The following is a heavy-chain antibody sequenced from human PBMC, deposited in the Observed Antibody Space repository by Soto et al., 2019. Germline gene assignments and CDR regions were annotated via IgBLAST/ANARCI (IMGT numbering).Heavy chain of an antibody. CDR3: ARDSAGPRPDIVVVPSANFIFDY. CDR1: GFTFSSYA. D-gene: IGHD2-2*01. V-gene: IGHV3-30-3*01. J-gene: IGHJ4*02. Sequence: QVQLVESGGGVVQPGRSLRLSCAASGFTFSSYAMHWVRQAPGKGLEWVAVISYDGSNKYYADSVKGRFTISRDNSKNTLYLQMNSLRAEDTAVYYCARDSAGPRPDIVVVPSANFIFDYWGQGTLVTVSS. CDR2: ISYDGSNK.